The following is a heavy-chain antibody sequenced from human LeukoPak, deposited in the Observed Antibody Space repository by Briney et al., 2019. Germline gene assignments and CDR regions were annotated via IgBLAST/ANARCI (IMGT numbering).Heavy chain of an antibody. D-gene: IGHD3/OR15-3a*01. V-gene: IGHV4-59*01. Sequence: SETLTLTCTVYGGSLSSYYWSWIRQPPGKGLEWIGYIYYSGSTNYNPSLKSRVTISVDTSKNQFSLKLSSVTAADTAVYYCARDGHNIWFDPWGQGTLVTVSS. J-gene: IGHJ5*02. CDR1: GGSLSSYY. CDR2: IYYSGST. CDR3: ARDGHNIWFDP.